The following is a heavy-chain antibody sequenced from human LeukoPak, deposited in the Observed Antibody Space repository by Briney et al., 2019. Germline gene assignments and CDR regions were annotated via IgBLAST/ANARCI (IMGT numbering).Heavy chain of an antibody. CDR3: AREVLDYEIPYWFFDL. CDR1: GFTFSSYA. J-gene: IGHJ2*01. V-gene: IGHV3-23*01. Sequence: GALRLSCAASGFTFSSYAMSWVRQAPGKGLEWVSAISGSGGSTYYADSVKGRFTISRDNSKNTLYLQMNSLRVDDTAVYHCAREVLDYEIPYWFFDLWGLGPLVTVSS. CDR2: ISGSGGST. D-gene: IGHD4-17*01.